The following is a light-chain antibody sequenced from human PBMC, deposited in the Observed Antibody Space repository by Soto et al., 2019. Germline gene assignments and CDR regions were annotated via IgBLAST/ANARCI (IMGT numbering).Light chain of an antibody. CDR1: QSISVRH. CDR3: LQYGSAPRA. J-gene: IGKJ1*01. V-gene: IGKV3-20*01. Sequence: EIVLTQSPGTLSLSPGERATLSCRASQSISVRHLAWYQQKPGQIPRLLIFDTASRAIGIPDRFSGSGSGTDFTLTISRLEPEDFAVYYCLQYGSAPRAFGQGTK. CDR2: DTA.